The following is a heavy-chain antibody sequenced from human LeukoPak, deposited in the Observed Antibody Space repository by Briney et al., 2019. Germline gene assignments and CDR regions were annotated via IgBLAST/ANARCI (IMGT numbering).Heavy chain of an antibody. CDR1: GFTFRDYS. V-gene: IGHV3-48*04. CDR2: ISPTSSNI. Sequence: GGSLRLSCAASGFTFRDYSMNWVRQAPGKGPECVSYISPTSSNIFYVDSVKGRFTISRDNAKNSLYLQMNSLRAEDTAVYYCARDKLFDYWGQGTLVTVSS. J-gene: IGHJ4*02. CDR3: ARDKLFDY.